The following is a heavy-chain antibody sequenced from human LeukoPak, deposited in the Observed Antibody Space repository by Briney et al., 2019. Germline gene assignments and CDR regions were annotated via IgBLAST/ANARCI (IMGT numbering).Heavy chain of an antibody. V-gene: IGHV4-61*02. Sequence: SQTLSLTCTVSGGSISSDSYYWSWIRQPAGQGLEWIGRIYTTGITNYNPSLKRRVTISIDTSKNQFSLKLSSVTAADTAVYYCARGPYCSTIHRSGCYMDVWGKGTTVTVSS. CDR2: IYTTGIT. CDR1: GGSISSDSYY. J-gene: IGHJ6*03. CDR3: ARGPYCSTIHRSGCYMDV. D-gene: IGHD2-2*01.